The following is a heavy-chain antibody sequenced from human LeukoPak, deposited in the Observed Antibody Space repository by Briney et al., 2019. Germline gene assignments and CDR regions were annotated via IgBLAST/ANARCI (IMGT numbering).Heavy chain of an antibody. CDR3: ARQYYDSSGYYPWYFDY. CDR2: VYYSGST. J-gene: IGHJ4*02. D-gene: IGHD3-22*01. V-gene: IGHV4-39*01. Sequence: KTSETLSLTCTASGGSFSSTTYYWGWIRQPPGKGLEWIGSVYYSGSTYYNQSLKSRVTISVDTSKNQFSLKLTSVTAADTAVYYCARQYYDSSGYYPWYFDYWGQGTLVTVSS. CDR1: GGSFSSTTYY.